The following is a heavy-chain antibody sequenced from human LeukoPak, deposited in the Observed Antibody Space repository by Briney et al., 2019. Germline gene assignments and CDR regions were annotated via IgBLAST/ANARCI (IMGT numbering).Heavy chain of an antibody. Sequence: GGSLRLSCAASGFTFSGYEMNWVRQAPGKGLEWVSYISNSGRTIFYADSVKGRFTVSRDNAKNSLYLQMNSLRAEDTAVYYCVRRDRSSTSCTLDSWGQGTLVTVSS. CDR2: ISNSGRTI. CDR1: GFTFSGYE. J-gene: IGHJ4*02. V-gene: IGHV3-48*03. D-gene: IGHD2-2*01. CDR3: VRRDRSSTSCTLDS.